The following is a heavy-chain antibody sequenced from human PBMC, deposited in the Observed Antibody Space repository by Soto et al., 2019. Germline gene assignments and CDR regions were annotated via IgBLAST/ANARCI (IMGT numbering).Heavy chain of an antibody. CDR3: AARHFWSRRWSDSILDY. D-gene: IGHD3-3*02. CDR1: GDSINSSHW. Sequence: SETLSLTCAVSGDSINSSHWWNWVRQPPEKGLEWIGQISHSGSTTYNPSLTSRVTISVDTSKNHFSLKLTSVTAADTAVYSCAARHFWSRRWSDSILDYSGRGTLGTVSS. CDR2: ISHSGST. V-gene: IGHV4-4*02. J-gene: IGHJ4*02.